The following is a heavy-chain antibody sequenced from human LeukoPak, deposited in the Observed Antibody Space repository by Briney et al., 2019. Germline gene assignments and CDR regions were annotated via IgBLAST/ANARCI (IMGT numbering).Heavy chain of an antibody. V-gene: IGHV4-34*01. CDR1: GGSFSGYY. Sequence: KPSETLSLTRAVYGGSFSGYYWSWIRQPPGKGLEWIGEINHSGRTNYNPSLKSRVTISVDTSKNQFSLKLSSVTAADTAVYYCARGRYYYGSGRYYYYGMDVWGQGTTVTVSS. CDR3: ARGRYYYGSGRYYYYGMDV. CDR2: INHSGRT. J-gene: IGHJ6*02. D-gene: IGHD3-10*01.